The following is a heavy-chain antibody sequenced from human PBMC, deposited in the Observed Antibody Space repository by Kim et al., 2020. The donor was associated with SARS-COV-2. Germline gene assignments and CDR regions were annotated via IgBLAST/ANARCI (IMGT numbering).Heavy chain of an antibody. Sequence: GGSLRLFCATSGFTFSAYDMNWVRRAPGKGLEWLSFITKSSTTIYYASSVKGRFTISRDNAKNSLYLQMNSLRDEDTALYYCVRDRMGGAFVIWGPGTMV. V-gene: IGHV3-48*02. CDR3: VRDRMGGAFVI. D-gene: IGHD3-16*01. CDR1: GFTFSAYD. J-gene: IGHJ3*02. CDR2: ITKSSTTI.